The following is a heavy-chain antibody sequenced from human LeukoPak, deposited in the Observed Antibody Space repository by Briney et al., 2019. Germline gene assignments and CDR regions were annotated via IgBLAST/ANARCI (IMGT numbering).Heavy chain of an antibody. D-gene: IGHD2-2*02. CDR1: GYTFTGYY. Sequence: ASVKVSCKASGYTFTGYYMHWVRQAPGQGLEWMGGIIPIFGTANYAQKFQGRVTITADESTSTAYMELSSLRSEDTAVYYCARGGRYCSSTSCYTFDYWGQGTLVTVSS. J-gene: IGHJ4*02. CDR3: ARGGRYCSSTSCYTFDY. CDR2: IIPIFGTA. V-gene: IGHV1-69*13.